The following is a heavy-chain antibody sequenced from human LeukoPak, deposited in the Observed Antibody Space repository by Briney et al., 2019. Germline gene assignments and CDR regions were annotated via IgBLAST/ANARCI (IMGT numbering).Heavy chain of an antibody. V-gene: IGHV3-23*01. CDR3: AKGSYYDSSGSFYFDY. Sequence: GGSLRLSCAASGFTFSSYAMSWVRQAPGRGLEWVSAISGSGGSTYYADSVKGRFTISRDNSKNTLYLQMNSLRAADTAVYYCAKGSYYDSSGSFYFDYWGQGTLVTVSS. J-gene: IGHJ4*02. D-gene: IGHD3-22*01. CDR2: ISGSGGST. CDR1: GFTFSSYA.